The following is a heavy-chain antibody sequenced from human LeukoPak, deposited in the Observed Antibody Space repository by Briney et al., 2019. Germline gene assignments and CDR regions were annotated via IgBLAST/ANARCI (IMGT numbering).Heavy chain of an antibody. V-gene: IGHV3-23*01. J-gene: IGHJ4*02. CDR1: GFTFSSYA. Sequence: GGSLRLSCAASGFTFSSYAMSWVRQAPGKGLVWVSAISGSGGDTYYADSVKGRFTISRDNSKNTLYLQMNSLRAEDTALYYCAKGGLRYFDSWGQGTLATVSS. D-gene: IGHD3-9*01. CDR2: ISGSGGDT. CDR3: AKGGLRYFDS.